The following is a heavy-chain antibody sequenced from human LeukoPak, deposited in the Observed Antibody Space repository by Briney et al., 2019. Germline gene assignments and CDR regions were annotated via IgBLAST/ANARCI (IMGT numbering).Heavy chain of an antibody. J-gene: IGHJ4*02. CDR1: GFTFSSYG. V-gene: IGHV3-30*02. CDR3: ARPSIAVADLDY. CDR2: IHHDGSNK. D-gene: IGHD6-19*01. Sequence: GGSLRLSCAASGFTFSSYGMHWVRQAPGKGLDWVAFIHHDGSNKYYADSVKGRFTISRDNAKNSLYLQMNSLRAEDTAVYYCARPSIAVADLDYWGQGTLVTVSS.